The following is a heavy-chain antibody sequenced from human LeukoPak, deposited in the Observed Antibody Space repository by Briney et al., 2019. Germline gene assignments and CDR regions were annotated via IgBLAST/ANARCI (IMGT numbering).Heavy chain of an antibody. V-gene: IGHV3-21*01. CDR1: GFTLSSFK. CDR3: ARDLTGGEYFDS. CDR2: ISPSSSYI. Sequence: PGGSLRLSCAPSGFTLSSFKMTWVRQAPGKRLEWVASISPSSSYISYADSLKGRVTVSRDNAKHSVFLQMSSLRAEDTAVYYCARDLTGGEYFDSWGQGTLVSVSS. D-gene: IGHD3-16*01. J-gene: IGHJ4*02.